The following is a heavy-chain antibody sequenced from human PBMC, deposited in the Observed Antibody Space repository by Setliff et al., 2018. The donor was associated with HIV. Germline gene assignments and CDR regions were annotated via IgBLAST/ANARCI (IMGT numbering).Heavy chain of an antibody. Sequence: SETLSLTCTVSGGAMSRNNYYWGWIRQPPGKGLEWIANILYGGTTYYNPSLRSRVTLSVDMSNNQLSLRLTSVTAADTAVYYCARPQGGLGGGAWFDPWGQGTPVTVSS. CDR3: ARPQGGLGGGAWFDP. J-gene: IGHJ5*02. D-gene: IGHD5-12*01. CDR1: GGAMSRNNYY. V-gene: IGHV4-39*01. CDR2: ILYGGTT.